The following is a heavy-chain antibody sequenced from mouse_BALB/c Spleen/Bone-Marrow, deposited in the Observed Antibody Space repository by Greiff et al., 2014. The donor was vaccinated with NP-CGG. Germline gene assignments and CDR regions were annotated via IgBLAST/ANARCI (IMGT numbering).Heavy chain of an antibody. J-gene: IGHJ2*01. Sequence: VQLQPSGTVLARPGASVKMSCKASGYTFTSYWMHWVKQRPGQGLEWIGAIYPGNSDTSYNQKFKGKAKLTAVTSTSTAYMELSSLTNEDSAVYYYTRWNYYGSSYDYWGQGTTHTVSS. CDR2: IYPGNSDT. CDR3: TRWNYYGSSYDY. CDR1: GYTFTSYW. V-gene: IGHV1-5*01. D-gene: IGHD1-1*01.